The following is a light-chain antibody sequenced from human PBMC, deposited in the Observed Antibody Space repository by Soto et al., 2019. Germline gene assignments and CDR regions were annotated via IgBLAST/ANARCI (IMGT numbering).Light chain of an antibody. V-gene: IGKV1-39*01. CDR1: QTIGSY. CDR3: QQSYTTLGIT. J-gene: IGKJ5*01. CDR2: AAS. Sequence: DIQMTQSPSSLSASVGDRVSITCRASQTIGSYLNWYQQKPGKAPKLLIFAASTLQTGVPSRFSGSGSGTDFTLTISSLQPEDFASYYCQQSYTTLGITFGQGTRVEMK.